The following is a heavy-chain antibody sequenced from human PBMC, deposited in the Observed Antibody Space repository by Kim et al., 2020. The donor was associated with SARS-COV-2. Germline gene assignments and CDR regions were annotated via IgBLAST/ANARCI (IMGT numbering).Heavy chain of an antibody. CDR1: GYTFTSYA. CDR2: INAGNGNT. CDR3: ASLSFYSSSSVRENYYYYGMDV. Sequence: ASVKVSCKASGYTFTSYAMHWVRQAPGQRLEWMGWINAGNGNTKYSQKFQGRVTITRDTSASTAYMELSSLRSEDTAVYYCASLSFYSSSSVRENYYYYGMDVWGQGTTVTVSS. J-gene: IGHJ6*02. V-gene: IGHV1-3*01. D-gene: IGHD3-10*01.